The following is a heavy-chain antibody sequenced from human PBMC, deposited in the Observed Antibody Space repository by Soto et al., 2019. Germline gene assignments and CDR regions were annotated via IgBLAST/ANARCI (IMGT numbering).Heavy chain of an antibody. Sequence: QVQLVESGGGLVKTSGSLRIACAASGFTFSDYYMSWVRQAPGKGLEWVSYISSSGNTIYYAESVKGRFTISRDNAKNSVYLQRNSLRAEDTALYFCAKMSSENYYDPVFSWGQGTLVTVSS. D-gene: IGHD3-22*01. CDR1: GFTFSDYY. CDR2: ISSSGNTI. CDR3: AKMSSENYYDPVFS. J-gene: IGHJ4*02. V-gene: IGHV3-11*01.